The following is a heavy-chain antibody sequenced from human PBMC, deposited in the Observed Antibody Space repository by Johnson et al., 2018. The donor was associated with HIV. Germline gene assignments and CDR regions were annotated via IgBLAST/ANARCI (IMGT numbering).Heavy chain of an antibody. CDR2: ISWNSDTI. V-gene: IGHV3-9*01. CDR3: ARDLTWEMQDTFDL. J-gene: IGHJ3*01. D-gene: IGHD1-26*01. Sequence: VQLVESGGGLVQPGRSLRLSCAASGFMLNSHGMHWVRQVSKKGLEWVAGISWNSDTIGYADSVKDRFTISRDNAKNSLYLQMKSLRLEDTALYFCARDLTWEMQDTFDLWGQGTMVTVSS. CDR1: GFMLNSHG.